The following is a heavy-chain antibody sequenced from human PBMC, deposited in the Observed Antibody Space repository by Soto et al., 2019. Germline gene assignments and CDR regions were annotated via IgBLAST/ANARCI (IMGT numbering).Heavy chain of an antibody. Sequence: GGSLRLSCAASGFTFSSYGMHWVRQAPGKGLEWVAVIWYDGSNKYYADSVKGRFTISRDNSKNTLYLQMNSLRAEDTAVYYCARDAKASYSPVRGGYYYYYGMDVWGHGTTVTVSS. V-gene: IGHV3-33*01. J-gene: IGHJ6*02. D-gene: IGHD1-26*01. CDR1: GFTFSSYG. CDR3: ARDAKASYSPVRGGYYYYYGMDV. CDR2: IWYDGSNK.